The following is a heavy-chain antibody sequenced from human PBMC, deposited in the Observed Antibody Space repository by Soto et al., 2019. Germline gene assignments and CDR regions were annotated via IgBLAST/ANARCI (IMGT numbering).Heavy chain of an antibody. V-gene: IGHV4-39*01. Sequence: QLPLQESGPGLVKPSETLSLTCTVSGGSISSSSYYWGWIRQPPGKGLEWIGSIYYSGSTYYNPSLKSRVTISVDTSKNQFSLKLSSVTAADTAVYYCARGKRFLEWLYDYWGQGTLVTVSS. CDR1: GGSISSSSYY. J-gene: IGHJ4*02. CDR2: IYYSGST. CDR3: ARGKRFLEWLYDY. D-gene: IGHD3-3*01.